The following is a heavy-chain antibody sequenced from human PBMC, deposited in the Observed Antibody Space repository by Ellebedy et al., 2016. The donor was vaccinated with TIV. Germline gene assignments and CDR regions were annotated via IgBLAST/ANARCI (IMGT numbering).Heavy chain of an antibody. CDR3: TRGMVRGRPDMDV. V-gene: IGHV1-8*01. D-gene: IGHD3-10*01. J-gene: IGHJ6*02. Sequence: ASVKVSCXASGYPLLNYDINWVRQAPGQGLEWMGWMNPNSGTTDYSQKFQGRVTMTRDTSISTAYMELSSLRSEDTAIYYCTRGMVRGRPDMDVWGQGTTVTVSS. CDR1: GYPLLNYD. CDR2: MNPNSGTT.